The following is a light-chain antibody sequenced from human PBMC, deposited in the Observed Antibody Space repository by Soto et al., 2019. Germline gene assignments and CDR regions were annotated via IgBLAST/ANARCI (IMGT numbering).Light chain of an antibody. J-gene: IGLJ7*01. V-gene: IGLV1-47*01. CDR1: SSNIGSNY. Sequence: QSVLTQPPSASGTPGQRVTISCSGSSSNIGSNYVYWYQQLPGTAPKLLIYRNNQRPSGVPVRFSGSKSGTSASLAISGLRSEDEADYYCAAWDDSLSGNAVFGGGTQLTVL. CDR3: AAWDDSLSGNAV. CDR2: RNN.